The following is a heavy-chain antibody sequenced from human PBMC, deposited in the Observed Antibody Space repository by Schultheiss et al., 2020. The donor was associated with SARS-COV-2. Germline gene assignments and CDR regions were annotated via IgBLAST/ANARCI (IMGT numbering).Heavy chain of an antibody. CDR3: AKDPDLGDSSGWYGFDY. CDR1: GFTFGDYA. Sequence: GGSLRLSCTASGFTFGDYAMSWVRQAPGKGLEWVAVISYDGSNKYYADSVKGRFTISRDNSKNTLYLQMNSLRAEDTAVYYCAKDPDLGDSSGWYGFDYWGQGTLVTVSS. V-gene: IGHV3-30*04. CDR2: ISYDGSNK. J-gene: IGHJ4*02. D-gene: IGHD6-19*01.